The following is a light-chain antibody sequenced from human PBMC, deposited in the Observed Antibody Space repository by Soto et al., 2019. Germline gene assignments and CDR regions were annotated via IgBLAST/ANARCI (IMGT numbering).Light chain of an antibody. J-gene: IGKJ4*01. CDR2: GAS. CDR3: QHYNNWPLT. Sequence: IMLTQSPGTLSLSPGERATLSCRASQSVSSNLAWYQQKPGQAPRLLIYGASTRATGTPARFSGSGSGTEFTLTISSLQSEDFAVYYCQHYNNWPLTFGGGTKVDIK. V-gene: IGKV3D-15*01. CDR1: QSVSSN.